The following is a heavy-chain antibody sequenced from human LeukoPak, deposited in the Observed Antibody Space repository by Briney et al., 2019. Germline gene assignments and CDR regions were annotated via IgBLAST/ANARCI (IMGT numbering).Heavy chain of an antibody. CDR2: IRDSGSST. V-gene: IGHV3-23*01. CDR3: AKYGPQDSGSSHFDY. CDR1: GFTFSSYA. Sequence: PGGSPRLSCAASGFTFSSYAMSWVRQAPGKGLEWVSAIRDSGSSTHYADSVKGRFTTSRDNSKNTLFLQMNSLRAEDTAIYYCAKYGPQDSGSSHFDYWGRGALVTVSS. D-gene: IGHD1-26*01. J-gene: IGHJ4*02.